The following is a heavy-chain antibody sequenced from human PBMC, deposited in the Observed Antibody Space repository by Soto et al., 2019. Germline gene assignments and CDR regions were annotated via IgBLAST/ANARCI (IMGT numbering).Heavy chain of an antibody. CDR2: IWYDGSNK. CDR1: GFTFSSYG. J-gene: IGHJ4*02. V-gene: IGHV3-33*01. D-gene: IGHD6-13*01. CDR3: ARDSLIAAAGTVDY. Sequence: SLRLSCAASGFTFSSYGMHWVRQAPGKGLEWVAVIWYDGSNKYYADSVKGRFTISRDNSKNTLYLQMNSLRAEDTAVYYCARDSLIAAAGTVDYWGQGTLVTVSS.